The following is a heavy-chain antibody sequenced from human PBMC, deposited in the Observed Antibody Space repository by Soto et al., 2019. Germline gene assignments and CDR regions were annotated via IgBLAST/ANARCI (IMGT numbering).Heavy chain of an antibody. D-gene: IGHD1-20*01. CDR1: GGTFSSYA. Sequence: AASVKVSCKASGGTFSSYAISWVRQAPGQGLEWMGGIIPIFGTANDAQKFQGRVTITADKSTSTAYMELSSLRSEDTAVYYCAREPYNWNDVNWFDPWGQGTLVTVSS. CDR3: AREPYNWNDVNWFDP. J-gene: IGHJ5*02. V-gene: IGHV1-69*06. CDR2: IIPIFGTA.